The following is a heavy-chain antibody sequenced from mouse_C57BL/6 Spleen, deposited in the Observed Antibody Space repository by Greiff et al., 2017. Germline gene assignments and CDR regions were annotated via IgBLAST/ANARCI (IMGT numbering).Heavy chain of an antibody. J-gene: IGHJ4*01. Sequence: QVQLKQSGPELVRPGVSVKISCKGSGYTFPDYAMHWVKQSHAKSLEWIGVISTYYGDASYNQKCKDKATMTVDKSSSTAYMELARLTSEDSAVYYCARGGDYDGRPRDYWGQGTSVTVSS. CDR1: GYTFPDYA. CDR3: ARGGDYDGRPRDY. D-gene: IGHD2-4*01. V-gene: IGHV1-67*01. CDR2: ISTYYGDA.